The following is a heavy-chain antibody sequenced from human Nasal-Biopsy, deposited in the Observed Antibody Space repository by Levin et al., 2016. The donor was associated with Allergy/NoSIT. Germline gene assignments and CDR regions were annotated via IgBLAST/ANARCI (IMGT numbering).Heavy chain of an antibody. CDR3: ARDGRGKSCGGSCYSFWYFDL. CDR1: GGSINSRGFY. D-gene: IGHD2-15*01. Sequence: SETLSFTCTVSGGSINSRGFYWNWIRHLPGKGLEWIGFIYYSGYSAYNPSLQSRVSMSVDTSENQFSLRLTSVTAADTAVYYCARDGRGKSCGGSCYSFWYFDLWGRGAPVTVSS. J-gene: IGHJ2*01. V-gene: IGHV4-31*03. CDR2: IYYSGYS.